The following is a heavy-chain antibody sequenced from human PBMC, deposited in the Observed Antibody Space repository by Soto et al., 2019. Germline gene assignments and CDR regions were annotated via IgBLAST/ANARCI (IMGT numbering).Heavy chain of an antibody. D-gene: IGHD1-1*01. V-gene: IGHV3-11*01. CDR3: ARTGYDDGFDI. CDR2: ISSSGSTI. J-gene: IGHJ3*02. CDR1: GFTCSNYY. Sequence: SLRRSCADSGFTCSNYYMSWIRQAPGKGLEWVSYISSSGSTIYYADSVKGRFTISRDNAKNSLYLQMNSLRAEDTAVYYCARTGYDDGFDIWGQGTMVTVSS.